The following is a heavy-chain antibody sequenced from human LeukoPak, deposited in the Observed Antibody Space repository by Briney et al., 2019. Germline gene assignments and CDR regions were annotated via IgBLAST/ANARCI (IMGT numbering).Heavy chain of an antibody. CDR1: VFTFSSYS. V-gene: IGHV3-48*02. CDR2: ISSSSSTI. D-gene: IGHD6-19*01. J-gene: IGHJ4*02. Sequence: PGGSLRLSCAASVFTFSSYSMNCVRQAPGKGLECFSYISSSSSTIYYADSVKGRFNISRDNAKNSLYLQMKSLRDEDTAVYYCARDVNHRIAVAGTFEYWGQGTLVTVS. CDR3: ARDVNHRIAVAGTFEY.